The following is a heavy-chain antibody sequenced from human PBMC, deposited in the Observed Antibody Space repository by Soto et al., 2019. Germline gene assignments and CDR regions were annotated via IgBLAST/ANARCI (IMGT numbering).Heavy chain of an antibody. J-gene: IGHJ3*02. CDR2: ISGSGGST. D-gene: IGHD3-16*02. CDR3: ATCFYDYIWGSYRYAFDI. CDR1: GFTFSSYA. Sequence: GGSLRLSCAASGFTFSSYAMSWVRQAPGKGLEWVSAISGSGGSTYYADSVKGRFTISRDNSKNTLYLQMNSLRAEDTAVYYCATCFYDYIWGSYRYAFDIWGQGTMVTVSS. V-gene: IGHV3-23*01.